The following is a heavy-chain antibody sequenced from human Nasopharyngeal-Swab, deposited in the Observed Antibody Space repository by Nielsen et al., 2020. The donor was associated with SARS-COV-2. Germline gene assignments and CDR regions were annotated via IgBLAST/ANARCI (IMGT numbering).Heavy chain of an antibody. CDR1: GFTFGSYW. CDR2: IKQDASEK. D-gene: IGHD1-7*01. J-gene: IGHJ4*02. V-gene: IGHV3-7*01. CDR3: ARITGTSPFDY. Sequence: GESLKISCAASGFTFGSYWMSWVRQAPGKGLEWVANIKQDASEKSYVDSVKGRFTISRDNAKNSLYLQMNSLRAEDTAVYYCARITGTSPFDYWGQGTLVTVSS.